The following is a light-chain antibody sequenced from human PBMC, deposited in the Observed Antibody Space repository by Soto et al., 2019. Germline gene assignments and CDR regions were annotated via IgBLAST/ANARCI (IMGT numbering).Light chain of an antibody. V-gene: IGKV1D-13*01. CDR1: QSISSY. CDR3: QQFNNYPPIT. J-gene: IGKJ5*01. CDR2: DAS. Sequence: IQMTQSPSTLSASVGDRVTIPCRASQSISSYLNWYQQKPGKAPKLLIYDASSLESGVPSRFSGSGSGTDFTLTISSLQPEDFATYYCQQFNNYPPITFGQGTRLEI.